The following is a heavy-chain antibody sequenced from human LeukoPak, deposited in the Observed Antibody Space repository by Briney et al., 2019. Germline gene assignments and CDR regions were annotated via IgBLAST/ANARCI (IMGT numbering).Heavy chain of an antibody. CDR1: EFTFSSHA. D-gene: IGHD2/OR15-2a*01. CDR2: ITSTSSNI. V-gene: IGHV3-21*01. CDR3: ARLYDDCTRSTCLWYFDY. Sequence: GGSLRLSCAASEFTFSSHAMIWVRQAPGKGLEWVSSITSTSSNIFYTDSVKGRFTISRDNAKNSLILQMNSLRAEDTAVYYCARLYDDCTRSTCLWYFDYWGQGTLVTVPS. J-gene: IGHJ4*02.